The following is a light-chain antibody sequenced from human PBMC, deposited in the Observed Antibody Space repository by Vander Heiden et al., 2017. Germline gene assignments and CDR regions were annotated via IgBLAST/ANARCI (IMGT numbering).Light chain of an antibody. V-gene: IGLV2-11*01. CDR2: DVS. Sequence: QSALTQPRSGSGSPGQSVTISCTGTSSDVGGYNYVSWYQQHPGKAPKLMIYDVSKRPSRVPDRFSGSKSGNTASLTISGLQAEDEADYYCCSYAGSYTYVFGTGTKVTVL. CDR1: SSDVGGYNY. CDR3: CSYAGSYTYV. J-gene: IGLJ1*01.